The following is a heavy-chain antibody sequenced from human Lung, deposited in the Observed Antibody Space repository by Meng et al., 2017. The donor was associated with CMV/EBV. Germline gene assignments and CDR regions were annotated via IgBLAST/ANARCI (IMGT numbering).Heavy chain of an antibody. Sequence: SCAASGFTFSNYAMNWVRQAPGKVLECVSVIYSGGSSTYYADSVKGRFTISRDNSKNTLDLQMNSLRVEDTAVYYCAKGDDRGGSPFDYWGQGTLVTVSS. CDR3: AKGDDRGGSPFDY. CDR1: GFTFSNYA. D-gene: IGHD3-22*01. V-gene: IGHV3-23*03. J-gene: IGHJ4*02. CDR2: IYSGGSST.